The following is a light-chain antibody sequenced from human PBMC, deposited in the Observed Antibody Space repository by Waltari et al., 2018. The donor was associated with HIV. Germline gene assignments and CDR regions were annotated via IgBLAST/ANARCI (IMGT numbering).Light chain of an antibody. CDR2: EDI. V-gene: IGLV3-10*01. J-gene: IGLJ3*02. Sequence: SYELTQPPSVSVSPGQTARITCPGDTLPKKYTHWYQRKSGQAPVLVIYEDIKRPSGIPERFSGSSSGTMAILTISGAQVEDEADYYCYSTESNGNHRVFGGGTKLTVL. CDR3: YSTESNGNHRV. CDR1: TLPKKY.